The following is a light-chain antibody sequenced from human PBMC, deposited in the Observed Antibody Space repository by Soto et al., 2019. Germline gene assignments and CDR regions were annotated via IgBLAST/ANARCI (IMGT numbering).Light chain of an antibody. CDR2: GAS. J-gene: IGKJ4*01. Sequence: AIQMTQSPSSLSASVGDRVTIACRASQGIGNDLAWYQQKPGKAPELLIYGASYLQSGVPARFSGCGSGTDFTLTISSLQPEDLATYYCLQDYNLLTFGGGTKVDIK. V-gene: IGKV1-6*01. CDR1: QGIGND. CDR3: LQDYNLLT.